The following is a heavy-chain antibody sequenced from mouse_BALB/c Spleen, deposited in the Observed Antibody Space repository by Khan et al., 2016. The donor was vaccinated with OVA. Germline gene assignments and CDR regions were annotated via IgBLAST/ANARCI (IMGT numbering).Heavy chain of an antibody. V-gene: IGHV5-6*01. CDR2: ISSGGHYI. D-gene: IGHD1-2*01. CDR3: ARSITTTKGDYYAMDD. J-gene: IGHJ4*01. Sequence: EVQLMESGGVLVKPGGFLKPSCAASGFTFSSAGTSGARQSPDKSLEWVATISSGGHYIYFPDSARGRFHIPRAKAKNTRSLQMGSQHSEDTDMYDCARSITTTKGDYYAMDDWDQGTSVTVSS. CDR1: GFTFSSAG.